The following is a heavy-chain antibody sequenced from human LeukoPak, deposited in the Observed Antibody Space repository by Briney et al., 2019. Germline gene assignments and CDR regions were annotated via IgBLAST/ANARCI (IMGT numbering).Heavy chain of an antibody. V-gene: IGHV3-20*04. Sequence: GTGGSLRLSCAASGFTFDDYGMSWVRQAPGKGLEWVSGSNWNGGSTGYADPVKGRFTISRDNAKNSLYLQMNSLRAEDTALYYCARYSSSSFLWYYYYYMDVWGKGTTVTVSS. D-gene: IGHD6-6*01. CDR2: SNWNGGST. J-gene: IGHJ6*03. CDR1: GFTFDDYG. CDR3: ARYSSSSFLWYYYYYMDV.